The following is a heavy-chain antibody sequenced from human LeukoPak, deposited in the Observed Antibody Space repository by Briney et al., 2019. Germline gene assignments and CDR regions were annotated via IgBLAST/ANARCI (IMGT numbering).Heavy chain of an antibody. CDR2: INPNRGGT. J-gene: IGHJ5*02. CDR1: GYTFTGYY. CDR3: ARAGWGCSSTSCYKVDWFDP. V-gene: IGHV1-2*02. D-gene: IGHD2-2*02. Sequence: GASVKVSCKASGYTFTGYYMHWVRQAPGQGLEWMGWINPNRGGTNYAQKFQGRVTMTRDTSISTAYMELSRLRSDDTAVYYCARAGWGCSSTSCYKVDWFDPWGQGTLVTVSS.